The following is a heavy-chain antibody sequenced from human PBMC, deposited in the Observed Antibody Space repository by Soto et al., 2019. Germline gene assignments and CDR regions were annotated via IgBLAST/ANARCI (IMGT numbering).Heavy chain of an antibody. Sequence: SETLSLTCTVSGGSVSSGNYYWTWIRQPPGKGPEWVGYIHYSGSTNHNPSLKSRVTMSVDTAKNQFSLELTSVTAADTAVYYCASYTSGRSGPALDVWGQGTTVTVSS. D-gene: IGHD3-10*01. J-gene: IGHJ6*02. V-gene: IGHV4-61*01. CDR1: GGSVSSGNYY. CDR2: IHYSGST. CDR3: ASYTSGRSGPALDV.